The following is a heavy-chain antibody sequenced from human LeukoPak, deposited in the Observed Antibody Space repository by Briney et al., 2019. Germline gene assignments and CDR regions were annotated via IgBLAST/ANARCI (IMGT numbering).Heavy chain of an antibody. CDR2: ISPSGGIT. CDR1: GSTFDDYG. CDR3: AKDDDWGRYKH. D-gene: IGHD3-16*01. J-gene: IGHJ1*01. V-gene: IGHV3-23*01. Sequence: GGSLRLSCAASGSTFDDYGMNWVRQAPGKGLEWVSGISPSGGITYYTDSVKGRFTISRDNSKNTQSLQMNSLRAEDTAVYYCAKDDDWGRYKHWGQGTLVTVSS.